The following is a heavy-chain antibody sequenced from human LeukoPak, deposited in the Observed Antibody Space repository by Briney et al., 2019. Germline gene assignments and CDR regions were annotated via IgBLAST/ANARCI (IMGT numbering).Heavy chain of an antibody. Sequence: PGGSLRLSCAASGFTFSIYSMNWVRQAPGKGLEWVSSISSSRSYIYYADSVKGRFTISRDNAKNSLYLLMNSLRAEDTAVYYCAGDIVVVPAAMNYYYYYGMDVWGQGTTVTVSS. CDR3: AGDIVVVPAAMNYYYYYGMDV. D-gene: IGHD2-2*01. V-gene: IGHV3-21*01. CDR2: ISSSRSYI. J-gene: IGHJ6*02. CDR1: GFTFSIYS.